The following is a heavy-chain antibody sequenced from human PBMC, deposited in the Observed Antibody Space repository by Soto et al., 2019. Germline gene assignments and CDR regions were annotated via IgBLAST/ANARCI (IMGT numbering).Heavy chain of an antibody. CDR1: GGSASSGSYY. Sequence: SETLSLTCTVSGGSASSGSYYWSWIRQPPGKGLEWIGYIYYSGSTNYNPSLKSRVTISVDTSKNQFSLKLSSVTAADTAVYYCARGKLRKDTAMVGDYWGQGTLVTVSS. J-gene: IGHJ4*02. CDR2: IYYSGST. CDR3: ARGKLRKDTAMVGDY. D-gene: IGHD5-18*01. V-gene: IGHV4-61*01.